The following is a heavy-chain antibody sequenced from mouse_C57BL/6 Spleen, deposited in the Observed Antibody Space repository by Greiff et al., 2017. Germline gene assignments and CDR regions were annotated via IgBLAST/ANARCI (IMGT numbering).Heavy chain of an antibody. CDR3: ARAGDGMVDE. CDR2: IYPSDSET. D-gene: IGHD2-10*02. V-gene: IGHV1-61*01. J-gene: IGHJ2*01. Sequence: VQLQQPGAELVRPGSSVKLSCKASGYTFTSYWMDWVKQRPGQGLEWIGNIYPSDSETHYNQKFKDKAKLTVDKSSSTAYMQLSRLTSEDSAVYYCARAGDGMVDEGGQGNTRKVSS. CDR1: GYTFTSYW.